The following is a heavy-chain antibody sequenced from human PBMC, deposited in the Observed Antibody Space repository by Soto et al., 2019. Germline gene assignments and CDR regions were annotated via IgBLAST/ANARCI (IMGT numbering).Heavy chain of an antibody. CDR2: IGGYKGNT. CDR1: GYTFTNYG. Sequence: QVQLVQSGAEVREPGASVKVSCKASGYTFTNYGVSWVRQAPGQGLEWMGWIGGYKGNTNYAQKRKVRVTLTTDTSTSTAYMELRSLRSDYTAVYYCAPHTLDTGTPSGYWGQGTLVTVSS. V-gene: IGHV1-18*01. D-gene: IGHD5-18*01. CDR3: APHTLDTGTPSGY. J-gene: IGHJ4*02.